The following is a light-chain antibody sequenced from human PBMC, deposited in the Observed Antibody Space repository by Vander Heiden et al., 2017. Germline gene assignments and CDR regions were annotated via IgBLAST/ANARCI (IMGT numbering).Light chain of an antibody. CDR1: QSVSTY. CDR2: DAS. Sequence: EIVLTQSPATLSLSPGERATISCRASQSVSTYLAWYQQKPGQAPRLLIYDASNRATGIPARFSGSGSGTDFTLTISSLEPEDFAVYFCQQRSNGRFTFGPGTKVDIK. CDR3: QQRSNGRFT. V-gene: IGKV3-11*01. J-gene: IGKJ3*01.